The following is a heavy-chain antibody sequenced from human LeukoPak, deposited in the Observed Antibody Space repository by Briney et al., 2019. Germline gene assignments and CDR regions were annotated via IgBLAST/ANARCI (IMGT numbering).Heavy chain of an antibody. V-gene: IGHV3-23*01. CDR1: GFAFSNAW. CDR2: ISGSGGTT. Sequence: GSLRLSCAASGFAFSNAWMSWVRQAPGKGLEWVSTISGSGGTTYYADSVKGRFTISRDNSKNTLFLQMNSLRAEDTAVYYCAKDFLDQGLRYFDPSDYWGQGTLVTVSS. D-gene: IGHD3-9*01. CDR3: AKDFLDQGLRYFDPSDY. J-gene: IGHJ4*02.